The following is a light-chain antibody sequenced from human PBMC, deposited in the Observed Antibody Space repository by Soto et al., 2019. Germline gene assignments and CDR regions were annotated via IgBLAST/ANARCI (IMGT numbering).Light chain of an antibody. CDR1: QSISSW. V-gene: IGKV1-5*03. CDR2: KGS. Sequence: DIQMTQSPSTLSASVGDRVTITCRASQSISSWLAWYQQKPGKAPKLLIYKGSSLESGVPSRVSGTGSGTEFTLAIISLQPDVVTTYYCQQYNSYSPYTFGQGTKRELK. J-gene: IGKJ2*01. CDR3: QQYNSYSPYT.